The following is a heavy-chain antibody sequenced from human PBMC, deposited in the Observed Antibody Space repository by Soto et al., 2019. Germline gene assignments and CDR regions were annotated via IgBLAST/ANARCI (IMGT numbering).Heavy chain of an antibody. J-gene: IGHJ6*02. CDR2: INRRGTST. CDR1: GFRFSDYP. CDR3: VRGTPTPGLDI. Sequence: TGGSLRLSCVGSGFRFSDYPLNWVRQAPGQGLEWVANINRRGTSTNCVDSVRGRFSTSRDNTRNSFYLNMDSLRVGDTATYYCVRGTPTPGLDIWGRGTTVTVSS. V-gene: IGHV3-7*03. D-gene: IGHD1-1*01.